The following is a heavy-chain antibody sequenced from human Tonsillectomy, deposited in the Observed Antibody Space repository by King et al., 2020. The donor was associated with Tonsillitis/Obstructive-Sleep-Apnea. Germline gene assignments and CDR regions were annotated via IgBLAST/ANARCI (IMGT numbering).Heavy chain of an antibody. V-gene: IGHV4-59*01. CDR3: ARVTPRDWYFYT. CDR2: IYYSGST. J-gene: IGHJ2*01. CDR1: GSSISSYY. Sequence: VQLQESGPGLVKPSETLSLTCTVSGSSISSYYWRLIRQPPGKGLEWVGYIYYSGSTNYNPSLKSRVTISVDTSKNQFSLKLSSLTAADTAVYYCARVTPRDWYFYTWGRGTLVSVSS.